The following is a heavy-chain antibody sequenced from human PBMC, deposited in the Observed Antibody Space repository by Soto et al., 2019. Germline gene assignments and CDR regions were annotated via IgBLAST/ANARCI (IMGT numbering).Heavy chain of an antibody. D-gene: IGHD5-12*01. CDR3: ARDGYSGYDFHYYYGMDV. J-gene: IGHJ6*02. V-gene: IGHV3-11*06. CDR2: ISSSSSYT. Sequence: GGSLRLSCAASGFTLSDYYMSWIRQAPGKGLEWVSYISSSSSYTNYADSVKGRFTISRDNAKNSLYLQMNSLRAEDTAVYYCARDGYSGYDFHYYYGMDVWGQGTTVTVSS. CDR1: GFTLSDYY.